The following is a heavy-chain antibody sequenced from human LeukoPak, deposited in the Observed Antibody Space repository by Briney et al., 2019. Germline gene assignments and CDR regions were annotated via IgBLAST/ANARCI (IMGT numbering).Heavy chain of an antibody. Sequence: ASVKVSCKASGYTFTSYGISWVRQAPGQGLEWMGWISAYNGNTNYAQKLQGRVTMTTDTSTSTAYMELRSLRSDDTAVYYCARGRITMVRGVIIGYYYYMDVWGKGTTVTISS. D-gene: IGHD3-10*01. CDR2: ISAYNGNT. J-gene: IGHJ6*03. CDR3: ARGRITMVRGVIIGYYYYMDV. CDR1: GYTFTSYG. V-gene: IGHV1-18*01.